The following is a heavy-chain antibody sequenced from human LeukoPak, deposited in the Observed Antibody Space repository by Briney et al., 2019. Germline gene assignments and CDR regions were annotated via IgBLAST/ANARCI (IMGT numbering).Heavy chain of an antibody. CDR1: GYTFTSYF. J-gene: IGHJ4*02. V-gene: IGHV1-46*01. D-gene: IGHD6-6*01. Sequence: ASVKVSCTASGYTFTSYFMHWVRQAPGQGLEWMGIINPTGGSTTYAQKFQGRVTMTRDTSTSTVYMELSSLRSDDTAVYYCARTAARRFDYWGQGTLVTVSS. CDR2: INPTGGST. CDR3: ARTAARRFDY.